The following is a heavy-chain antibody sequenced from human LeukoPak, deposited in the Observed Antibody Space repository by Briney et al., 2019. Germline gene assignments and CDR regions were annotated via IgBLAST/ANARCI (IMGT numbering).Heavy chain of an antibody. D-gene: IGHD3-10*01. CDR2: IIPILGIA. CDR3: AGSGSYYNFPRSYYYYGMDV. J-gene: IGHJ6*02. CDR1: GYTFTSYY. V-gene: IGHV1-69*02. Sequence: SVKVSCKASGYTFTSYYMHWVRQAPGQGLEWMGRIIPILGIANYAQKFQGRVTITADKSTSTAYMELSSLRSEDTAVYYCAGSGSYYNFPRSYYYYGMDVWGQGTTVTVSS.